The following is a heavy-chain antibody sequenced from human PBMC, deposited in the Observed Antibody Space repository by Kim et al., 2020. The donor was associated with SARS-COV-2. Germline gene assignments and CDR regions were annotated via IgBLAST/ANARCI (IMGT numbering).Heavy chain of an antibody. CDR2: INAGNGNT. J-gene: IGHJ5*02. D-gene: IGHD6-13*01. CDR1: GYTFTSYA. Sequence: ASVKVSCKASGYTFTSYAMHWVRQAPGQRLEWMGWINAGNGNTKYSQKFQGRVTITRDTSASIVYMELSSLRSEDTAVYYCARDWSTHSSSWLGEKWFDPWGQGTLVTVSS. V-gene: IGHV1-3*01. CDR3: ARDWSTHSSSWLGEKWFDP.